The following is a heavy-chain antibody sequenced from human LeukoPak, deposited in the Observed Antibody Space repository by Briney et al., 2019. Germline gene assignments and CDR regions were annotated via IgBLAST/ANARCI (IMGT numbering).Heavy chain of an antibody. CDR2: ISWNSGSI. CDR3: ARTPSGDRSGYYTDSFNI. CDR1: GFTFEAYA. Sequence: PGGSLRLSCAASGFTFEAYAMHWVRQAPGKGLEWVSGISWNSGSIGYADSVKGRFTISRDNAKSSLNLQMNSLRAEDTALYYCARTPSGDRSGYYTDSFNIWGQGTMVTVSS. V-gene: IGHV3-9*01. J-gene: IGHJ3*02. D-gene: IGHD3-3*01.